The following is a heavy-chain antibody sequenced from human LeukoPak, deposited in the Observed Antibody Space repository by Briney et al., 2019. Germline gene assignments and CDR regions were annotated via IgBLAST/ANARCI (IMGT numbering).Heavy chain of an antibody. J-gene: IGHJ4*02. CDR1: GHTFSSYG. CDR2: ISAYTGNT. D-gene: IGHD6-19*01. V-gene: IGHV1-18*01. CDR3: ARESSSGWYEDH. Sequence: ASVKVSCKPSGHTFSSYGISWVRQAPGQGLEWMGWISAYTGNTNYAQKFQGRATMTTDTSTMTAYMEVRSLRSDDTAVYYCARESSSGWYEDHWGQGTLVIVSS.